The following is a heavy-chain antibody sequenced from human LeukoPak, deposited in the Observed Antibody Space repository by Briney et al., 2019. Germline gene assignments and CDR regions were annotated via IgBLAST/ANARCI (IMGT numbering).Heavy chain of an antibody. V-gene: IGHV4-39*01. Sequence: SETQSLTXSVSGGYISTSNYYWGWIRQPPGKGLERIGTIYYSGRTYYDPSLQSRVTISLDTSQNQLSLQVRSVPVVDTAVYYCARFFYYDASLPPYWGQGTLVTVSS. CDR1: GGYISTSNYY. J-gene: IGHJ4*02. CDR3: ARFFYYDASLPPY. D-gene: IGHD3-16*01. CDR2: IYYSGRT.